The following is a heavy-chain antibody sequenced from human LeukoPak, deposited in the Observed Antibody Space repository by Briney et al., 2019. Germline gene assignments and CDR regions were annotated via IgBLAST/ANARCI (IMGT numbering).Heavy chain of an antibody. CDR1: GGSISSYY. D-gene: IGHD2-21*02. Sequence: SETLSLTCTVSGGSISSYYWSWIRQPPGKGLEWIGYIYYSGSTNYNPSLKSRVTISVDTSKNQFSLKLSSVTAADTAVYYCARTGGDPNPADYWGQGTLVTVSS. J-gene: IGHJ4*02. V-gene: IGHV4-59*01. CDR3: ARTGGDPNPADY. CDR2: IYYSGST.